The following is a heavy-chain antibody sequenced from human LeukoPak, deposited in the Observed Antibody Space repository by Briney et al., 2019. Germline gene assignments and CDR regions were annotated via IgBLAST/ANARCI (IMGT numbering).Heavy chain of an antibody. V-gene: IGHV3-21*01. CDR1: RFTFSSYS. CDR3: ARVGDRSGNGYSH. CDR2: ISSSGSYI. J-gene: IGHJ4*02. Sequence: GGSLRLSCAASRFTFSSYSMNWVRQAPGKGLEWVSSISSSGSYIYYADSVKGRFTISRDNAKNSLYLQMNSLRAEDTAVYYCARVGDRSGNGYSHWGQGTLVTVSS. D-gene: IGHD2-2*03.